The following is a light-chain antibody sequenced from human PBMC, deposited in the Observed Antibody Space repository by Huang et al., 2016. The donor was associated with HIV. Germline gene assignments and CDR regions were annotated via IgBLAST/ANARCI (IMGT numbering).Light chain of an antibody. V-gene: IGKV3-15*01. CDR1: PRVRID. CDR2: GSS. CDR3: QQYNEWPT. J-gene: IGKJ3*01. Sequence: ATPSGVPGADVPSPRATSPRVRIDWAWYQHRPGHPPQRLIYGSSTRATDTPTRVSGSGSGTEFTLTISSLQSEDFAVYFCQQYNEWPTFGPGTKVDMK.